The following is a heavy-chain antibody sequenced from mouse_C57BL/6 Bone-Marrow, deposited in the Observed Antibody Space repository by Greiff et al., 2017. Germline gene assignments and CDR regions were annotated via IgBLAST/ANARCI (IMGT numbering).Heavy chain of an antibody. CDR2: IHPNSGST. V-gene: IGHV1-64*01. CDR3: ARYDYESFAY. CDR1: GYTFTSYW. J-gene: IGHJ3*01. Sequence: QVQLKQPGAELVKPGASVKLSCKASGYTFTSYWMHWVKQRPGQGLEWIGMIHPNSGSTNYNEKFKSKATLTVDKSSSTAYMQLSSLTSEDSAVYYCARYDYESFAYWGQGTLVTVSA. D-gene: IGHD2-4*01.